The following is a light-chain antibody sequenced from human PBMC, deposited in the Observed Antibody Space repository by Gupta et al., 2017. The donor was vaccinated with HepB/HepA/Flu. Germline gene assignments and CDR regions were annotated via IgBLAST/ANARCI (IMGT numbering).Light chain of an antibody. CDR1: QSVSSY. CDR3: QQRSNWLT. J-gene: IGKJ4*01. V-gene: IGKV3-11*01. Sequence: EIVLTQSPATLSLSPGERATLSCRASQSVSSYLAWYQQKPGQPPRLIIYDASNRATGIPDRFSGSGYGKDFTLTSSRREPEDFAVYYWQQRSNWLTFGGGTKVEIK. CDR2: DAS.